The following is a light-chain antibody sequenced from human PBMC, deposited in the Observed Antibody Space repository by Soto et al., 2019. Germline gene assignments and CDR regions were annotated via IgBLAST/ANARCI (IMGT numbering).Light chain of an antibody. Sequence: QSALTQPASVSGSPGQSITISCTGTSSDVGGYNYVSWYQHHPGKAPKRMIYDVSNRPSGVSNRFSGSKSGNTASLTISGLQAEDEDDSSCSSYTSTNPVIFGGGTKLTVL. J-gene: IGLJ2*01. CDR1: SSDVGGYNY. CDR2: DVS. CDR3: SSYTSTNPVI. V-gene: IGLV2-14*03.